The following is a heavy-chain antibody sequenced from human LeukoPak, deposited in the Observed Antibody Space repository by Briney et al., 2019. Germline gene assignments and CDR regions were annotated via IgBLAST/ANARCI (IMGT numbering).Heavy chain of an antibody. V-gene: IGHV3-48*03. J-gene: IGHJ5*02. CDR3: ARGGYDILTGTSFFDP. CDR2: ISSSGSTI. D-gene: IGHD3-9*01. CDR1: GFTFSSYE. Sequence: GGSLRLSCAASGFTFSSYEMNWVRQAPGKGLEWVSYISSSGSTIYYADSVKGRFTISRDNAKNSLYLQMNSLRADVTAVYYCARGGYDILTGTSFFDPWGQGTLVTVSS.